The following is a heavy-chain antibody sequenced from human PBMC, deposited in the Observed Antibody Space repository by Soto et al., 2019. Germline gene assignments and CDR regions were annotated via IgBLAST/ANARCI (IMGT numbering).Heavy chain of an antibody. D-gene: IGHD3-3*01. CDR1: GGSISSGDYC. J-gene: IGHJ4*02. Sequence: QVQLQESGPGLVKPSQTLSLTCTVSGGSISSGDYCWSWIRQPPGKGLEWIGYIYYSGSTYYNPSLKSRVTISVDTSKNQFSLKLSSVTAADTAVYYCASWGSSYYDFWSGYYGYWGQGTLVTVSS. CDR2: IYYSGST. CDR3: ASWGSSYYDFWSGYYGY. V-gene: IGHV4-30-4*01.